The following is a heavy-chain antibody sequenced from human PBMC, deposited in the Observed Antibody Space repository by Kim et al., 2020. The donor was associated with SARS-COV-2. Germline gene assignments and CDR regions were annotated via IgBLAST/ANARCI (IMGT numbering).Heavy chain of an antibody. CDR2: ISTYNGNI. Sequence: SVKVSCKASGYTFTSNGISWVRQAPGQGLEWMGWISTYNGNINYAQKFQGRVIITTDISTSTAYMELRNLRSDDTAVYYCTRDLSSSYFGGYNWFDPWGQGTLVTVSS. V-gene: IGHV1-18*01. CDR1: GYTFTSNG. CDR3: TRDLSSSYFGGYNWFDP. J-gene: IGHJ5*02. D-gene: IGHD6-13*01.